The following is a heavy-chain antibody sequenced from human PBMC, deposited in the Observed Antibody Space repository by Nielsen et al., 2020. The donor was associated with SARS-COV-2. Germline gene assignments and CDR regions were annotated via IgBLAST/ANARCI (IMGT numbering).Heavy chain of an antibody. CDR1: GGSISGSSYY. D-gene: IGHD4-17*01. CDR2: IYYSGST. V-gene: IGHV4-39*01. J-gene: IGHJ6*03. Sequence: SETLSLTCTVSGGSISGSSYYWGWLRPPPGKGLEWIGSIYYSGSTYYNPSLKSRVTISVDTSKNQFSLKLSSVTAADTAVYYCARQNGDYLYYYYYYMDVWGKGTTVTVSS. CDR3: ARQNGDYLYYYYYYMDV.